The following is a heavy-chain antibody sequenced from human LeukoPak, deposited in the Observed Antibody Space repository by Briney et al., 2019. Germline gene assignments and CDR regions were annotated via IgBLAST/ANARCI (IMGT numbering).Heavy chain of an antibody. J-gene: IGHJ4*02. CDR2: IYYSGST. Sequence: SETLSLTCAVSGGSISSSSYYWGWIRQPPGKGLEWIGSIYYSGSTYYNPSLKSRVTISVDTSKNQFSLKLSSVTAADTAVYYCARGYCGGDCYWRFGPRSGEKIDYWGQGTLVTVSS. V-gene: IGHV4-39*07. CDR1: GGSISSSSYY. D-gene: IGHD2-21*02. CDR3: ARGYCGGDCYWRFGPRSGEKIDY.